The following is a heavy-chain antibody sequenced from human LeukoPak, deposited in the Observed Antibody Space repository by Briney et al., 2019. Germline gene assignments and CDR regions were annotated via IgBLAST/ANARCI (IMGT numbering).Heavy chain of an antibody. V-gene: IGHV4-34*01. Sequence: PSETLSLTCAVYGGSFSGYYWSWIRQPPGKGLEWIGEINHSGSTNYNPSLKSRVTISVDTSKNQFSLKLSSVTAADTAVYYCARGRNLRWFDPWGQGTLVTVSS. D-gene: IGHD1-14*01. CDR2: INHSGST. CDR1: GGSFSGYY. J-gene: IGHJ5*02. CDR3: ARGRNLRWFDP.